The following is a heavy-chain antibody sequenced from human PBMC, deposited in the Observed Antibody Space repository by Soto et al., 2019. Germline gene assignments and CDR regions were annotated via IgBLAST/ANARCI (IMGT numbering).Heavy chain of an antibody. CDR3: ARHAPVALGVSNSMDV. CDR1: GGSISSGYY. D-gene: IGHD3-3*02. V-gene: IGHV4-31*03. J-gene: IGHJ6*02. CDR2: IYYSGNT. Sequence: QVQLQESGPGLVKPSQTLSLTCTVSGGSISSGYYWSWIRKHPGKGLEWIGYIYYSGNTYYNPSLKSRVSISLDTSKSQFSLKLDSVTAADTAVYYCARHAPVALGVSNSMDVWGQGTTVTVSS.